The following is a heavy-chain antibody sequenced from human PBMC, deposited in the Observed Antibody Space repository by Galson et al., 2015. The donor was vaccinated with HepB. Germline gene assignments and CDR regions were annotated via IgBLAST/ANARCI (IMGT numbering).Heavy chain of an antibody. CDR2: INPNSGGT. Sequence: QSGAEVKKPGESLRISCKASGYTFTGYYMHWVRQAPGQGLEWMGWINPNSGGTNYAQKFQGWVTMTRDTSISTAYMELSRLRSDDTAVCYCAFPYYYDSRDAFDIWGQGTMVTVSS. V-gene: IGHV1-2*04. CDR1: GYTFTGYY. D-gene: IGHD3-22*01. CDR3: AFPYYYDSRDAFDI. J-gene: IGHJ3*02.